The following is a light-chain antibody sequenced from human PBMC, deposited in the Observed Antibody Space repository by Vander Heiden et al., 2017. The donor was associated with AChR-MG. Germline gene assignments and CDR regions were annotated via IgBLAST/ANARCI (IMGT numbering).Light chain of an antibody. V-gene: IGLV1-44*01. CDR1: SSNIGSNT. CDR2: NVN. CDR3: STWDDSLNVLV. Sequence: QSVLTQPLPASGPPGHSITIPCSGSSSNIGSNTMNWYQKFTGTAPKLLIYNVNQRPSGFPDRFSGSKSGTSASLAISGLQSEDEADYYCSTWDDSLNVLVFGGGTKLTVL. J-gene: IGLJ2*01.